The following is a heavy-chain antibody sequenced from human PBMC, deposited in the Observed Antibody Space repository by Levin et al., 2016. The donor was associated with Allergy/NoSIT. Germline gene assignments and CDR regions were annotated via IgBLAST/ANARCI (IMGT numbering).Heavy chain of an antibody. V-gene: IGHV4-39*01. CDR2: IYYSGST. J-gene: IGHJ5*02. Sequence: WIRQPPGKGLEWIGSIYYSGSTYYNPSLKSRVTISVDTSKNQFSLKLSSVTAADTAVYYCASQVGVVYWFDPWGQGTLVTVSS. CDR3: ASQVGVVYWFDP. D-gene: IGHD3-16*01.